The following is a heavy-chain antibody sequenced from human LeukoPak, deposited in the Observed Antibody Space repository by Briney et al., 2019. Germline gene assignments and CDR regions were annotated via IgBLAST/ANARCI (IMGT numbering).Heavy chain of an antibody. V-gene: IGHV3-30*18. J-gene: IGHJ1*01. CDR2: ISYDGSNG. D-gene: IGHD3-22*01. Sequence: PGGSLRLSWAAPGITVSSKYMSWVRQAPGKGLEWVAVISYDGSNGYYADSVKGRFTISRDNSKNTLYLQMNSLRTEDTAIYYCAKVDVVVITIRYFQHWGQGTLVTVSS. CDR3: AKVDVVVITIRYFQH. CDR1: GITVSSKY.